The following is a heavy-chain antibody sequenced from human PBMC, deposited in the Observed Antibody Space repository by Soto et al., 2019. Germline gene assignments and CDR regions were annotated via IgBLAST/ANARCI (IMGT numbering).Heavy chain of an antibody. J-gene: IGHJ4*01. V-gene: IGHV3-23*01. CDR3: AKESGPRKPFDF. CDR2: LDGGGDTT. CDR1: GFTFSNYG. Sequence: GGSLRLSCAASGFTFSNYGMNWVRQAPGKGLEWVSALDGGGDTTFYADSVKGRFTISRDNSKNTLYLQMNSLRAADTAVYYCAKESGPRKPFDFWGQGTLVTVSS.